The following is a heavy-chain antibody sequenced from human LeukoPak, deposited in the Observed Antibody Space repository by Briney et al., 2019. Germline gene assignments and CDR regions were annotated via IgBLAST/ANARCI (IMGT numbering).Heavy chain of an antibody. CDR3: ARAPGYCSGGTCYGDYYYGMDV. CDR1: GFTVSSNY. Sequence: GGSLRPSCAASGFTVSSNYMSWVRQAPGKGLEWFSVIFSGGSTYYADSVKGRFTISRDNSKNTLYLQMNSLRAEDTAVYYCARAPGYCSGGTCYGDYYYGMDVWGQGTTVTVSS. CDR2: IFSGGST. D-gene: IGHD2-15*01. V-gene: IGHV3-66*01. J-gene: IGHJ6*02.